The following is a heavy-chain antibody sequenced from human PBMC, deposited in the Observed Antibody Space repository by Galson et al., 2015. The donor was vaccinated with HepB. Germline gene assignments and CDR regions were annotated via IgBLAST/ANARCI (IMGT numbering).Heavy chain of an antibody. CDR2: IKSKTDGGTT. J-gene: IGHJ4*02. V-gene: IGHV3-15*01. CDR3: TTDFDVWSGYQGGDY. CDR1: GFTFSNAW. D-gene: IGHD3-3*01. Sequence: SLRLSCAASGFTFSNAWMSWVRQAPGKGLEWVGRIKSKTDGGTTDYAAPVKGRFTISRDDSKNMLYLQMNSLKTEDTAVYYCTTDFDVWSGYQGGDYWGQGTLGTVSS.